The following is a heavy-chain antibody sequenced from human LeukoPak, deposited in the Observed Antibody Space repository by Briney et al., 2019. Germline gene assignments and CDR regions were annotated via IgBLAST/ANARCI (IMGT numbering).Heavy chain of an antibody. D-gene: IGHD2-2*02. J-gene: IGHJ4*02. CDR2: ISVYNGNT. CDR1: GYTFTSYG. CDR3: ARDVVVVPAAIPLDY. V-gene: IGHV1-18*01. Sequence: ASVKVSCKASGYTFTSYGISWVRQAPGQGLEWMGWISVYNGNTNYAQKLQSRVTMTTDTSTSTAYMELRSLRSDDTAVYYCARDVVVVPAAIPLDYWGQGTLVTVFS.